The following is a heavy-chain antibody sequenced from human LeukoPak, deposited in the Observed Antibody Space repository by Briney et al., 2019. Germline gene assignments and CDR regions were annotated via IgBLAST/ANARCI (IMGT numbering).Heavy chain of an antibody. CDR2: ISGSGGST. V-gene: IGHV3-23*01. D-gene: IGHD6-19*01. CDR1: RFTFSSYA. Sequence: GGSLRLSCAASRFTFSSYAMSWVRQAPGKGLEWVSAISGSGGSTYYADSVKGRFTISRDNSKNTLYLQMNSLRAEDTAVYYCAKDKAGYSSGWYGNWGQGTLVTVSS. CDR3: AKDKAGYSSGWYGN. J-gene: IGHJ4*02.